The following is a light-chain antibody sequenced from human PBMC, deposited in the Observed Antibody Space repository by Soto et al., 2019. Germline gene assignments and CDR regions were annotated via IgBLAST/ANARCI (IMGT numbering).Light chain of an antibody. CDR2: AAS. CDR1: QDINSD. V-gene: IGKV1-9*01. CDR3: QQLHSFPPS. Sequence: LLTQTPSSLSASVGDRVTITCRASQDINSDLAWYQQRPGKAPTLLIYAASTLQGGVSSRFSGSTFGSDFILTIDSLQPADFATYYCQQLHSFPPSFGGGTRVEIK. J-gene: IGKJ4*01.